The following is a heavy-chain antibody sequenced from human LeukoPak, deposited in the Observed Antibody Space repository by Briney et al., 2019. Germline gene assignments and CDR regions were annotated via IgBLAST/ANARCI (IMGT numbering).Heavy chain of an antibody. Sequence: SETLSLTCTVSGGSICIYYWSWIRQPPGKGLEWIGYIYYSGSTNYNPSLRSRVTISVDTSKNQFSLKLTSVTAADTAVYFCARGVRAGGYPYFDAWGQGTLVSVSS. CDR3: ARGVRAGGYPYFDA. CDR1: GGSICIYY. D-gene: IGHD5-12*01. J-gene: IGHJ4*02. V-gene: IGHV4-59*01. CDR2: IYYSGST.